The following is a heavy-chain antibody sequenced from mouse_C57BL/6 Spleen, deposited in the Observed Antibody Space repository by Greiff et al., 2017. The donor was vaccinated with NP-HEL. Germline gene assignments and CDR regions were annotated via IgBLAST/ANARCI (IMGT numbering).Heavy chain of an antibody. CDR1: GYTFTSYW. J-gene: IGHJ3*01. D-gene: IGHD2-10*02. Sequence: VKLQQPGAELVMPGASVKLSCKASGYTFTSYWMHWVKQRPGQGLEWIGEIDPSDSYTNYNQKFKGKSTLTVDKSSSTAYMQLSSLTSEDSAVYYCARWYGNYPFAYWGQGTLVTVSA. CDR3: ARWYGNYPFAY. CDR2: IDPSDSYT. V-gene: IGHV1-69*01.